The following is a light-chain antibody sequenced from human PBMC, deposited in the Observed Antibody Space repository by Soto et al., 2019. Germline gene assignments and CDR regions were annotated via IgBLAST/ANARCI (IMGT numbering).Light chain of an antibody. J-gene: IGKJ4*01. CDR3: QQNNKWPPVT. V-gene: IGKV3-15*01. Sequence: EVVMTQSPATVSAFPGEGVTLSCRASQTISTDLAWYQQKPGQAPMLLIYGASTRATGVPDRFSGGGSGAEFTLTISSLQSEDFAFYYCQQNNKWPPVTFGGGTKVEIK. CDR2: GAS. CDR1: QTISTD.